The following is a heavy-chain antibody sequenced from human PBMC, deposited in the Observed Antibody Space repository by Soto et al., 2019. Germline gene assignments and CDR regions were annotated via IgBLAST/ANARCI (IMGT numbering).Heavy chain of an antibody. J-gene: IGHJ4*02. CDR3: AIAVLICGLSQY. Sequence: PSETLSLTCAVYGGSFSGYYWSWIRQPPGKGLEWIGEINHSGSTNYNPSLKSRVTISVDTSKNQFSLKLSSVTAADTAVYYCAIAVLICGLSQYWGKGTLVTVSS. CDR1: GGSFSGYY. V-gene: IGHV4-34*01. CDR2: INHSGST. D-gene: IGHD2-8*01.